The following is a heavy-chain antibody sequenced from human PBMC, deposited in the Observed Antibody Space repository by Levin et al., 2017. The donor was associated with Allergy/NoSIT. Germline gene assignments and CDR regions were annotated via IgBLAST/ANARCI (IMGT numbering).Heavy chain of an antibody. D-gene: IGHD4-23*01. CDR2: ISSSGSTI. CDR3: ASTPATVETKPYSYYGIEV. J-gene: IGHJ6*02. CDR1: GFTFSDYY. V-gene: IGHV3-11*01. Sequence: GGSLRLSCAASGFTFSDYYMSWIRQAPGKGLEWVSYISSSGSTIYYADSVKGRFTISRDNAKNSLYLQMNSLRAEDTAVYYCASTPATVETKPYSYYGIEVWGQGTTVTVSS.